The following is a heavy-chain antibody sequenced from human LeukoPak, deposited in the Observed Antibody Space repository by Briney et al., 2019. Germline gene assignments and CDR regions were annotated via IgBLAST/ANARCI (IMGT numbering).Heavy chain of an antibody. Sequence: ASVKVSCKASGYTFTGYYMHWVRQAPGQGLEWMGWINPNSGGTNYAQKFQGRVTMTRDTSISTAYMELRSLRSDDTAVYYCARDRSYYDFWSGYKDYYYYYGMDVWGQGTTVTVSS. CDR1: GYTFTGYY. V-gene: IGHV1-2*02. CDR3: ARDRSYYDFWSGYKDYYYYYGMDV. CDR2: INPNSGGT. D-gene: IGHD3-3*01. J-gene: IGHJ6*02.